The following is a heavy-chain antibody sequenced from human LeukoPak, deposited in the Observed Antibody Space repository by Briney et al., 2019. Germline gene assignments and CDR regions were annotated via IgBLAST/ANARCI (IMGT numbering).Heavy chain of an antibody. V-gene: IGHV3-23*01. CDR2: ISGSGATT. CDR3: ARGGTYYDSSGSMDY. D-gene: IGHD3-22*01. CDR1: GFTFTRYA. Sequence: GGSLRLSCAASGFTFTRYAMNWVRQAPGRGLEWVSAISGSGATTYYADSVKGRFTISRDNSKNTLYLQMNSLRAEDTAVYYCARGGTYYDSSGSMDYWGQRTLVTVSS. J-gene: IGHJ4*02.